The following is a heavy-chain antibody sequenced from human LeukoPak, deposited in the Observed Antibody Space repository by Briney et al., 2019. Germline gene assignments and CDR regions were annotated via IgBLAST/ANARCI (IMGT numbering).Heavy chain of an antibody. V-gene: IGHV4-34*01. D-gene: IGHD4-17*01. J-gene: IGHJ6*02. CDR1: GGSFSGYY. CDR2: INHSGST. CDR3: ARGLVTVTNYYYGMDV. Sequence: SETLSLTWAVYGGSFSGYYWSWIRQPPGKGLEWIGEINHSGSTNYNPSLKSRVTISVDTSKNQFSLKLSSVTAADTAVYYCARGLVTVTNYYYGMDVWGQGTTVTVSS.